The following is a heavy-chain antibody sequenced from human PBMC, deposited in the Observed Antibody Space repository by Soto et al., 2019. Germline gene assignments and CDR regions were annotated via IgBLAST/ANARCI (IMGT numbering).Heavy chain of an antibody. D-gene: IGHD6-19*01. CDR3: ARDAWDKPVVGTGYYCYALDV. CDR2: IYSGGST. Sequence: EVQLVESGGGLIQPGGSLRLSCAASGFTVSSNYMSWVRQAPGKGLEWVSVIYSGGSTYYADSVKGRFTVSRDNSKXXVXLXXNSLRAEDTAVYYCARDAWDKPVVGTGYYCYALDVWGQGTTVTVSS. CDR1: GFTVSSNY. V-gene: IGHV3-53*01. J-gene: IGHJ6*02.